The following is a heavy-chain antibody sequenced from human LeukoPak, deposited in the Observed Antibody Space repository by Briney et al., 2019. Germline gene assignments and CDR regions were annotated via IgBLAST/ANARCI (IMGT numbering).Heavy chain of an antibody. D-gene: IGHD5-24*01. CDR2: INPSGGST. CDR1: GYTFTNYY. CDR3: ARDTDGYNYALGY. Sequence: ASVKVSCKASGYTFTNYYMHWVRQAPGQGLEWMGIINPSGGSTSYAQKFQGRVTMTEDTSTSTLYMELSSLRSEDTAVYYCARDTDGYNYALGYWGQGTLVTVSS. J-gene: IGHJ4*02. V-gene: IGHV1-46*01.